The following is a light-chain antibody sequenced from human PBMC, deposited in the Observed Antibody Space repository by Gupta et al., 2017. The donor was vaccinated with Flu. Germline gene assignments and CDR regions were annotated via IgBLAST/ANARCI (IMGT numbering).Light chain of an antibody. V-gene: IGKV3-15*01. CDR1: QSISST. CDR3: QQYNAWPLT. J-gene: IGKJ1*01. Sequence: EIVMTQSPATLSVSPGERATLSCRASQSISSTLAWYQHKPGQAPRLLIYGASTRATGIPARFSGSGSGTEFTLTISSLQSEDSAVYYCQQYNAWPLTFGQGTKVEIE. CDR2: GAS.